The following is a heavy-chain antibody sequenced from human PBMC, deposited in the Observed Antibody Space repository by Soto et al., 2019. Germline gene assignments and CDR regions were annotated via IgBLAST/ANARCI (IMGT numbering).Heavy chain of an antibody. V-gene: IGHV1-18*01. CDR1: GYTFTSYG. CDR2: ISAYNGNT. Sequence: GASVKVSFKASGYTFTSYGISWVRQAPGQGLEWMGWISAYNGNTNYAQKLQGRVTMTTDTSTSTAYMELRSLRSDDTAVYYCASGLIAVAGTGYYYGMDVWGQGTTVTVSS. J-gene: IGHJ6*02. D-gene: IGHD6-19*01. CDR3: ASGLIAVAGTGYYYGMDV.